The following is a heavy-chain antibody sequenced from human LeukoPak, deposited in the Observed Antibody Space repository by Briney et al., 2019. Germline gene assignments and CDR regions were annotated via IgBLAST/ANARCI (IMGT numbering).Heavy chain of an antibody. CDR1: GFTFSSYN. V-gene: IGHV3-21*01. J-gene: IGHJ4*02. Sequence: GGSLRLSCAASGFTFSSYNMNWVRQAPGKGLEWVSSISSSSSYIYYADSVKGRFTVSRDNAKSPLYLQMNSLRAEDTAVYYCARDLRNFDYWGQGTLVTVSS. CDR3: ARDLRNFDY. CDR2: ISSSSSYI.